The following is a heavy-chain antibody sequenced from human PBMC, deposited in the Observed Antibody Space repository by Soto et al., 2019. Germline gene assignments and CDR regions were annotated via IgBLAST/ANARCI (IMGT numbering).Heavy chain of an antibody. D-gene: IGHD3-10*01. CDR2: MSYSGST. CDR3: ARSVRYYYYMDV. Sequence: SETLSLTCTVSGGSISSSSSYWGWIRQPPGKGLEWIGSMSYSGSTYHNPSLKSRVTLSVDTSQSRFSLKLTSVTAADTAVYYCARSVRYYYYMDVWGKGTTVTVSS. CDR1: GGSISSSSSY. V-gene: IGHV4-39*01. J-gene: IGHJ6*03.